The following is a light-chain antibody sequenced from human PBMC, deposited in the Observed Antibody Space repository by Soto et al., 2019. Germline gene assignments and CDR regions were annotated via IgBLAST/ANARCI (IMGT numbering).Light chain of an antibody. CDR3: QHYNVYWT. CDR2: KAS. J-gene: IGKJ1*01. V-gene: IGKV1-5*03. Sequence: DIQMTQSPSTLSASVGDRVTITCRSSQSISSWVAWYQQKPGKGPKLLIYKASHLESGVPSRFSGSGSGTEFTLTISSLQPGDFATYYCQHYNVYWTFGQGTKVDIK. CDR1: QSISSW.